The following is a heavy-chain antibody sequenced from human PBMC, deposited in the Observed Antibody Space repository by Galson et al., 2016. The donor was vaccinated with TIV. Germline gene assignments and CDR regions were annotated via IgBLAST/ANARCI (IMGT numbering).Heavy chain of an antibody. V-gene: IGHV4-61*02. CDR3: ARASFGSGTHYHYFDF. J-gene: IGHJ4*02. Sequence: TLSLTCTVSGASIRGGNYYRSWIRQSAGKGLEWIGRFYSSGNSDYKPSLRRRVTISGDKSKNQVSLTLPSVTAADTAVYYCARASFGSGTHYHYFDFWGPGILVTVSS. CDR2: FYSSGNS. D-gene: IGHD3-10*01. CDR1: GASIRGGNYY.